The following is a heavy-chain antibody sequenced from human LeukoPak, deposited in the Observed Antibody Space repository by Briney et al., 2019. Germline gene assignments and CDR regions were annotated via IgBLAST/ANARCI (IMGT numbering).Heavy chain of an antibody. J-gene: IGHJ4*02. Sequence: SETLSLTCAVYGGSFGGYYWSWIRQPPGKGLGWIGEINHSGSTNYNPSLNSLVTISVATSKNQFSLKLSSVTAADTAVYYCARGRITIFGVVKYFDYWGQGTLVTVSS. D-gene: IGHD3-3*01. V-gene: IGHV4-34*01. CDR1: GGSFGGYY. CDR3: ARGRITIFGVVKYFDY. CDR2: INHSGST.